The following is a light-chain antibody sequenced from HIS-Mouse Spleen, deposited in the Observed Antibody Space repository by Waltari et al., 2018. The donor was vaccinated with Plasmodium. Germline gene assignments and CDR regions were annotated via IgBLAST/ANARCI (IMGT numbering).Light chain of an antibody. V-gene: IGLV3-25*03. CDR2: KDI. J-gene: IGLJ3*02. Sequence: SYELTQPPSVPVSPGQTARITCSGDALPKQYAYWYQQKPGQAPVLVINKDIARPSGIPERFSGSSSGTTVTLTISGVQAEDEADYYCQSADSSGTPNWVFGGGTKLTVL. CDR1: ALPKQY. CDR3: QSADSSGTPNWV.